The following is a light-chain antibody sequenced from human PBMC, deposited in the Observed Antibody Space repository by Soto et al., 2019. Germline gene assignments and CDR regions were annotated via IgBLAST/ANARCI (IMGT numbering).Light chain of an antibody. V-gene: IGKV3-11*01. CDR1: QSVSSY. J-gene: IGKJ4*01. CDR3: QQRSSWSLT. CDR2: DVS. Sequence: EIVLTQSPATLSLSPGERATLSCRASQSVSSYLAWYQQKPGQAPRLLIYDVSNRATGIPARFSGSGSGTDFTLNISSLEPEDFAVYYCQQRSSWSLTFGGGTKVDIK.